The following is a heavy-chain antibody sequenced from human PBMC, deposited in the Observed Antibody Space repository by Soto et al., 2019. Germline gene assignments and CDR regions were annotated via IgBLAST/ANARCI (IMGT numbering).Heavy chain of an antibody. J-gene: IGHJ6*02. D-gene: IGHD3-22*01. Sequence: QVQLQESGPGLVRPSGTLSLTCAVSGDSIIGTGWWSWVRQSPGKGLDWIGEVYHSGATNYNPSLKSRVTISVDTSRNQFSLNLGSVTAADTAVYYCVRNGYYSLDVWGQGNTVNVSS. V-gene: IGHV4-4*02. CDR2: VYHSGAT. CDR1: GDSIIGTGW. CDR3: VRNGYYSLDV.